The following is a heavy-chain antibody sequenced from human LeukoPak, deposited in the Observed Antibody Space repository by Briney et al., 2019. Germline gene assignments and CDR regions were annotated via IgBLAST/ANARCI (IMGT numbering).Heavy chain of an antibody. D-gene: IGHD4-17*01. CDR3: ARGEDGDYYFQH. Sequence: PSETLSLTCAVYGGSFSGYYWSWIRQPPGKGLEWIGEINHSGSSNYNPSLKSRVTISVDTSKNQFSLMLSSVTAADTAVYYCARGEDGDYYFQHWGQGTLVTVSS. CDR1: GGSFSGYY. CDR2: INHSGSS. V-gene: IGHV4-34*01. J-gene: IGHJ1*01.